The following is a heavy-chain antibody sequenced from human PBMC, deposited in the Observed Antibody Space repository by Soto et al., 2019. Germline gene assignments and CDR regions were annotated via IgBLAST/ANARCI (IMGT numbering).Heavy chain of an antibody. Sequence: PGGSLRLSFSASGFTFSSYDMHWGRQGTGKGLEWFSAIGTTGDTYYAGSEKGRFTISRDNAKNPLYLQMNSLRAGDAAIYFCARAIGPTLFDYWRQGTLVTVSS. V-gene: IGHV3-13*04. CDR2: IGTTGDT. CDR1: GFTFSSYD. CDR3: ARAIGPTLFDY. D-gene: IGHD3-22*01. J-gene: IGHJ4*02.